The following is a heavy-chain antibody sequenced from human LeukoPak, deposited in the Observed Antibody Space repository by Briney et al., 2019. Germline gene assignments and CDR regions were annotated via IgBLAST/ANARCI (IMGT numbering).Heavy chain of an antibody. D-gene: IGHD7-27*01. V-gene: IGHV3-64D*06. CDR3: VKDHDWGAFHI. Sequence: GGPLTLSCSASGFTFSTYAMHWVRQAPGKGLEYVSGISSNGGSTYYADSVKGRFTISRDNSKNTLYLQMSSLRVEDTAVYYCVKDHDWGAFHIWGQGTMVTVSS. J-gene: IGHJ3*02. CDR2: ISSNGGST. CDR1: GFTFSTYA.